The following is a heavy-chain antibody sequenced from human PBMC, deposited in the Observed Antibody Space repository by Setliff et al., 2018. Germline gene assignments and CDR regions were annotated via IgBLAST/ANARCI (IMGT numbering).Heavy chain of an antibody. CDR3: ARRGERFFNWFDP. CDR1: GYSFTDYW. D-gene: IGHD2-21*01. CDR2: IYPGNADT. V-gene: IGHV5-51*01. Sequence: GESLKISCKGSGYSFTDYWIAWVRQTPGKGLEWMGTIYPGNADTRYSPSFQGQVTISTDTSINTAFLQWNNLKASDTAVYYCARRGERFFNWFDPWGQGTLVTISS. J-gene: IGHJ5*02.